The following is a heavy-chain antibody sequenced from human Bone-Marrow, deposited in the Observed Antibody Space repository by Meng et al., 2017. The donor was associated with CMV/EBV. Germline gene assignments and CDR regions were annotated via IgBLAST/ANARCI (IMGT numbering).Heavy chain of an antibody. Sequence: GESLKISCAASGFTFSSYAMHWVRQAPGKGLEWVAVISYDGSNKYYADSVKGRFTISRDNSKNTLYLQMNSLRAEDTAVYYCARVSGFISSAWLRSNYGMDVWGQGTTVTVSS. CDR3: ARVSGFISSAWLRSNYGMDV. D-gene: IGHD5-12*01. V-gene: IGHV3-30*04. CDR1: GFTFSSYA. J-gene: IGHJ6*02. CDR2: ISYDGSNK.